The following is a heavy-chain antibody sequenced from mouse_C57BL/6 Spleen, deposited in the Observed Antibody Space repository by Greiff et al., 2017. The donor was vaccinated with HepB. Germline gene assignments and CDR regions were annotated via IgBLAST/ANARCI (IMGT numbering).Heavy chain of an antibody. V-gene: IGHV1-52*01. J-gene: IGHJ2*01. D-gene: IGHD2-2*01. CDR2: IDPSDSET. CDR3: PRSDYGYDDFDY. Sequence: QVQLQQPGAELVRPGSSVKLSCKASGYTFTSYWMHWVKQRPIQGLEWIGNIDPSDSETHYNQKFKDKATLTVDKSSSTAYMQLSSLTSEDSAVYYCPRSDYGYDDFDYWGQGTTLTVSS. CDR1: GYTFTSYW.